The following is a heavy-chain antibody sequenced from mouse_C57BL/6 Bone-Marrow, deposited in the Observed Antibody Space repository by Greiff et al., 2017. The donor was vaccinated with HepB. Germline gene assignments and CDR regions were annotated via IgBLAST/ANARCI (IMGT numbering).Heavy chain of an antibody. D-gene: IGHD2-4*01. J-gene: IGHJ2*01. Sequence: QVHVKQPGAELVMPGASVKLSCKASGYTFTSYWMHWVKQRPGQGLEWIGEIDPSDSYTNYNQKFKGKSTLTVDKSSSTAYMQLSSLTSEDSAVYYCARSGGLRDYFDYWGQGTTLTVSS. CDR2: IDPSDSYT. V-gene: IGHV1-69*01. CDR3: ARSGGLRDYFDY. CDR1: GYTFTSYW.